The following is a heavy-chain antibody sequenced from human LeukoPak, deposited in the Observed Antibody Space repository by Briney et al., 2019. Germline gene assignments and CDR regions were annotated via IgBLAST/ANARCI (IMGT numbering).Heavy chain of an antibody. Sequence: GGSLRLSCAASGFTFSSYAMSWVRQAPGKGLEWASAISGSGGSTYYADSVKGRFTISRDNAKNSLYLQMNSLRAEDTAVYYCASPNIVATIIGAFDIWGQGTMVTVSS. D-gene: IGHD5-12*01. CDR3: ASPNIVATIIGAFDI. CDR2: ISGSGGST. J-gene: IGHJ3*02. CDR1: GFTFSSYA. V-gene: IGHV3-23*01.